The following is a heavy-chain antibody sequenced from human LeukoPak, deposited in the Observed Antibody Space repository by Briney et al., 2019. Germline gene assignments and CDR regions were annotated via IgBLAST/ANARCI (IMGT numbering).Heavy chain of an antibody. J-gene: IGHJ4*02. CDR3: AKGLITFGGVIALFDY. CDR1: GFTFDDYA. V-gene: IGHV3-9*01. CDR2: ISWNSGSI. Sequence: PGGSLRLSCAASGFTFDDYAMHWVRQAPGKGLEWVSGISWNSGSIGYADSVKGRFTISGDNAKNSLYLQMNSLRAEDTALYYCAKGLITFGGVIALFDYWGQGTLVTVSS. D-gene: IGHD3-16*02.